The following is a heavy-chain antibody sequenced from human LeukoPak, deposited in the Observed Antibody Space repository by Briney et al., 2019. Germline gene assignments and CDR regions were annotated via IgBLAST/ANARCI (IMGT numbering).Heavy chain of an antibody. CDR1: GFTFSNYW. Sequence: GGSLRLSCAASGFTFSNYWVHWVRQAPGKGLVWVSRINRDGSTTNYADSVKGRFTVSRDNAKNTLILQMNSLRAEDTAVYYCARDRKSGESSEIDFWGQGTLVTVSS. CDR3: ARDRKSGESSEIDF. CDR2: INRDGSTT. J-gene: IGHJ4*02. V-gene: IGHV3-74*01. D-gene: IGHD3-10*01.